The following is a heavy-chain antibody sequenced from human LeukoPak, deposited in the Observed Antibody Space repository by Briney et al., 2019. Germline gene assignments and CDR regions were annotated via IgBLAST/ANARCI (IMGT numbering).Heavy chain of an antibody. V-gene: IGHV4-61*02. CDR3: ARDTGSGWFDY. J-gene: IGHJ4*02. CDR1: GGSVSGGNYY. CDR2: ISTSGTT. Sequence: PSQTLSLTCTVSGGSVSGGNYYWSWIRQPAGKGLEWIGRISTSGTTNSNPSLKSRITISIGTSKNQFSLNLSSVTAADTAVYYCARDTGSGWFDYWGQGTLVTVSS. D-gene: IGHD6-19*01.